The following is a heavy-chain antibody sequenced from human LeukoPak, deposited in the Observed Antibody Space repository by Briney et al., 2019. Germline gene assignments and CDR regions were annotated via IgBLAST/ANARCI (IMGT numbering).Heavy chain of an antibody. V-gene: IGHV3-21*01. Sequence: GGSLRLTCVACGFTFSSQAMNWVRQAPGKGLEWVSSISSTSSHTYYAESVKGRFTISRDNAKNSLYLQMNSLRAEDTAVYYCASQDIVATRGAELDYWGQGPLVTVSS. D-gene: IGHD5-12*01. CDR1: GFTFSSQA. J-gene: IGHJ4*02. CDR3: ASQDIVATRGAELDY. CDR2: ISSTSSHT.